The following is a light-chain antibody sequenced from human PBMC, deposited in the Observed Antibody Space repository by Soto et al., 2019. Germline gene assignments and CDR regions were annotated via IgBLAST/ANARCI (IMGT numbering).Light chain of an antibody. V-gene: IGKV4-1*01. J-gene: IGKJ3*01. CDR2: WAS. CDR1: QSVLYSSDNKNY. Sequence: DIVMTQSPDSLAVSLGEWATINCRSSQSVLYSSDNKNYLAWYQQKPGQPPKLLIHWASTRESGVPDRFSGSGSGTDFTLTISYVQAEDVAVYYCQQYYSVPFTFGPGTKVDIK. CDR3: QQYYSVPFT.